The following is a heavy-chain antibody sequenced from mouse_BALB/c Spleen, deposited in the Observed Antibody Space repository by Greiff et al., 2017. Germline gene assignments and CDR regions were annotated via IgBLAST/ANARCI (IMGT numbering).Heavy chain of an antibody. V-gene: IGHV1-54*01. Sequence: VQLQQSGAELVRPGTSVKVSCKASGYAFTNYLIEWVKQRPGQGLEWIGVINPGSGGTNYNEKFKGKATLTADKSSSTAYMQLSSLTSDDSAVYFCARWNDSGYFDVWGAGTTVTVSS. D-gene: IGHD2-13*01. CDR3: ARWNDSGYFDV. J-gene: IGHJ1*01. CDR1: GYAFTNYL. CDR2: INPGSGGT.